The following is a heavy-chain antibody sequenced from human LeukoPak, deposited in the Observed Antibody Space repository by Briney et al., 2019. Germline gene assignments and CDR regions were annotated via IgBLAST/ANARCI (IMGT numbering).Heavy chain of an antibody. CDR2: INHSGST. Sequence: PSETLSLTCAVYGGSFSGYYWSWIRQPPGKGLEWIGEINHSGSTNYNPSLKSRVTISVDTSKNQFSLKLSSVTAADTAVYYCASSSTYYYDSSGYYKRHYYYYYMDVWGKGTTVTISS. CDR1: GGSFSGYY. CDR3: ASSSTYYYDSSGYYKRHYYYYYMDV. V-gene: IGHV4-34*01. J-gene: IGHJ6*03. D-gene: IGHD3-22*01.